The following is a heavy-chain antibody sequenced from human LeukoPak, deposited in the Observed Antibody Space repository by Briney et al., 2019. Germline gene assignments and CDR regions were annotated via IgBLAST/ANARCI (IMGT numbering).Heavy chain of an antibody. CDR1: GYSFTSYW. Sequence: PGESLKISCQGSGYSFTSYWIGWVRQMPGKGLEWMGIIYPGDSDTRYSPSFQGQVTISADKSISTAYLQWSSLKASDTAMYYCARLIVDSGWLCDVWGQGTLVTVSS. J-gene: IGHJ4*02. CDR3: ARLIVDSGWLCDV. D-gene: IGHD6-19*01. V-gene: IGHV5-51*01. CDR2: IYPGDSDT.